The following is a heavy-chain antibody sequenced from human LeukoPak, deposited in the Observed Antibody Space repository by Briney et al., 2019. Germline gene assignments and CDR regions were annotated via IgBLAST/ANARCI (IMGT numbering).Heavy chain of an antibody. V-gene: IGHV1-18*01. Sequence: ASVKVSCKASGYTFTSYGISWVRQAPGQGLEWMGWISAYNGNTNYAQKLQGRVAMTTDTSTSTAYMELRSLRSDDTAVYYCARDRVGIVVVTAILDYWGQGTLVTVSS. CDR3: ARDRVGIVVVTAILDY. CDR1: GYTFTSYG. D-gene: IGHD2-21*02. CDR2: ISAYNGNT. J-gene: IGHJ4*02.